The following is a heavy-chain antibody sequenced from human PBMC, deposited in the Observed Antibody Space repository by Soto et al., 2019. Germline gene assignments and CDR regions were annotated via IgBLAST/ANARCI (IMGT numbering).Heavy chain of an antibody. CDR2: SRNKVNSYTT. V-gene: IGHV3-72*01. Sequence: EVQLVESGGGLVQPGGSLRLSCAASGFTFSDHYMDWVRQAPGRGLEWVGRSRNKVNSYTTEYAASVRGRFTVSRDDSKKSLYLHMNSLATEDTAVYYCVRGSTVTPPYFDSWGQGTLVTVSS. CDR1: GFTFSDHY. D-gene: IGHD4-17*01. CDR3: VRGSTVTPPYFDS. J-gene: IGHJ4*02.